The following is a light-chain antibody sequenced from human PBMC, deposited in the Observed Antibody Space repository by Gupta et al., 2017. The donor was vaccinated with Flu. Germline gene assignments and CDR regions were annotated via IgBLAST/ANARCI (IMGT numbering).Light chain of an antibody. CDR2: GAS. CDR1: QSVTSN. V-gene: IGKV3-15*01. Sequence: PVTLSVSPGERATLSCRASQSVTSNLAWYQQKPGQAPRLLIHGASTRATNIPARFSGSGSGTEFTLTISSLQSEDFAVYSCQHENYCPITVGRGTKVDIK. J-gene: IGKJ4*01. CDR3: QHENYCPIT.